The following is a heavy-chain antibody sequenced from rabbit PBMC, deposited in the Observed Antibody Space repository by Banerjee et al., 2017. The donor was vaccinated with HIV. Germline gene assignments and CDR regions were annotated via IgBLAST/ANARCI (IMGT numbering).Heavy chain of an antibody. CDR1: GFSFSNKYV. V-gene: IGHV1S45*01. Sequence: QEQLEESGGDLVKPEGSLTLTCTASGFSFSNKYVMCWVRQAPGKGLEWIGCIAAGSGSTSYASWAKGRFTISKPSSTTVTLQMTSLTAADTATYFCARYIYADAKNLWGPGTLVTVS. D-gene: IGHD6-1*01. J-gene: IGHJ4*01. CDR2: IAAGSGST. CDR3: ARYIYADAKNL.